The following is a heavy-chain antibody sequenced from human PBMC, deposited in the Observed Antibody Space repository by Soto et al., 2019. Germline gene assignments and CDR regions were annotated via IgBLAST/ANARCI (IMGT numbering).Heavy chain of an antibody. CDR1: GFTLSSHG. D-gene: IGHD2-2*02. V-gene: IGHV3-30*18. CDR3: AKENTFADY. CDR2: LSHDGSNK. Sequence: QVQLVESGGGVVQPGRSLRLSCAASGFTLSSHGMHWVRQAPGKGLEWVAVLSHDGSNKFYAVSVEGRFTISRDDSKNTFYRQMNSLRAEDTAMYYCAKENTFADYWGQGTLVTVSP. J-gene: IGHJ4*02.